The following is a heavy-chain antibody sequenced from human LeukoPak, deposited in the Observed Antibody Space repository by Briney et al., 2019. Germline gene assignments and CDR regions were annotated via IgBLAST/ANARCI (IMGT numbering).Heavy chain of an antibody. D-gene: IGHD3-10*01. V-gene: IGHV3-30*18. CDR1: GFTFSSYG. CDR3: AKDQGRTWGHIWFGKLLRREGPLDY. Sequence: GRSLRLSCAASGFTFSSYGMHWVRQAPGKGLEWVAVISYDGSNKYYADSVKGRFTISRDNSKNTLYLQMNSLRAEDTAVYYCAKDQGRTWGHIWFGKLLRREGPLDYWGQGTLVTVSS. CDR2: ISYDGSNK. J-gene: IGHJ4*02.